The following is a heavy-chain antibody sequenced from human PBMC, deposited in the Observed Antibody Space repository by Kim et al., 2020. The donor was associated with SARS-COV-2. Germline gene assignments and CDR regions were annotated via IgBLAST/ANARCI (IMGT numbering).Heavy chain of an antibody. CDR2: ISSSSSYI. CDR1: GFTFSSYS. CDR3: ARGVDIVVVPAAAYFDY. V-gene: IGHV3-21*01. D-gene: IGHD2-2*03. J-gene: IGHJ4*02. Sequence: GGSLRLSCAASGFTFSSYSMNWVRQAPGKGLEWVSSISSSSSYIYYADSVKGRFTISRDNAKNSLYLQMNSLRAEDTAVYYCARGVDIVVVPAAAYFDYWGQGTLVTVSS.